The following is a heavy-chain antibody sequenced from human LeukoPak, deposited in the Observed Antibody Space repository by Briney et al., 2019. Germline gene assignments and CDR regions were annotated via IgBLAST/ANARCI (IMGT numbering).Heavy chain of an antibody. CDR3: ARETRETGSGDHQTDAFDI. Sequence: GGSLRLSCAASGFTFSSYSMHWVRQAPGKGLVWVSRINRDASRPSYADSVKGRFTISRDNAKNTLYLQMNSLRVEDTALYYCARETRETGSGDHQTDAFDIWGQGTMVSVSS. D-gene: IGHD2-15*01. CDR2: INRDASRP. V-gene: IGHV3-74*01. CDR1: GFTFSSYS. J-gene: IGHJ3*02.